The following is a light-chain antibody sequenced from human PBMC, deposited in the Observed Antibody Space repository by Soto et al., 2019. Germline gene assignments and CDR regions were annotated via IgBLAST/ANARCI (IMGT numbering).Light chain of an antibody. CDR2: GAS. V-gene: IGKV3-20*01. CDR1: QSVTSNY. CDR3: QQYGSSPGT. Sequence: EIALTQSPGTLSSSPGERATLSCRASQSVTSNYLAWYQQKPGQAPRLLIFGASIRATGLPDRFSGGGSGTDFTLTISRLEPEDFAVYYCQQYGSSPGTFGQGTKVEIK. J-gene: IGKJ1*01.